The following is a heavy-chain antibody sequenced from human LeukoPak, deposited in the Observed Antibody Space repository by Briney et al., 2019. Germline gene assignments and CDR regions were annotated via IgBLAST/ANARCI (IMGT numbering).Heavy chain of an antibody. Sequence: SVTLSLTCAVYGGSFSGYYWSWIRQPPGKGLEWVGEINHSGSTNYNPSLKSRVTISVDTSKNQFSLKLSSVTAADTAVYYRARDRYCSAGSCYLARFGYWGQGTLVTVSS. V-gene: IGHV4-34*01. CDR1: GGSFSGYY. D-gene: IGHD2-15*01. J-gene: IGHJ4*02. CDR3: ARDRYCSAGSCYLARFGY. CDR2: INHSGST.